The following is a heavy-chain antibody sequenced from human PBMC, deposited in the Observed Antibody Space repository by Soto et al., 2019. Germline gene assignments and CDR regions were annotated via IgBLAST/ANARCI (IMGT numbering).Heavy chain of an antibody. Sequence: QVQLVESGGGVVQPGRSLRLSCAASGFTFSSYGMHWVRQAPGKGLEWVAVIWYDGSNKYYADSVKGRFTISRDNSKNPLYLQMNSLRAEDTAVYYCARDGESAFDIWGQGTMVTVSS. D-gene: IGHD3-10*01. J-gene: IGHJ3*02. CDR2: IWYDGSNK. CDR1: GFTFSSYG. CDR3: ARDGESAFDI. V-gene: IGHV3-33*01.